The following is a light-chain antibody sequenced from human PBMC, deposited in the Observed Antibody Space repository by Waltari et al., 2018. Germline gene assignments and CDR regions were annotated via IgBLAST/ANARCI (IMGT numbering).Light chain of an antibody. CDR1: ALPKQY. Sequence: SYELTQPPSVSVSPGQPARITCSGDALPKQYAYWYQQKPGQAPVLVIYKDNERPSGIPERFSGSSSGTTVTLTISGVQAEDEADYYCQSSDSSVVFGGGTKLTVL. CDR3: QSSDSSVV. J-gene: IGLJ2*01. CDR2: KDN. V-gene: IGLV3-25*03.